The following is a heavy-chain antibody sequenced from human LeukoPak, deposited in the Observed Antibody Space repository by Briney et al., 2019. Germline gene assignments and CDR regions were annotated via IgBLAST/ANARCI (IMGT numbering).Heavy chain of an antibody. CDR2: ISYDGGKK. CDR3: ARDRGSQPFIDY. J-gene: IGHJ4*02. Sequence: GGSLRLSCAGSGFTFSHHAINWVRQAPGKGLEWVALISYDGGKKYYGDSVKGRLTISRDNSKNTVYLQMNSLTIEDTAVYYCARDRGSQPFIDYWGQGTLVTVSS. D-gene: IGHD1-26*01. V-gene: IGHV3-30*04. CDR1: GFTFSHHA.